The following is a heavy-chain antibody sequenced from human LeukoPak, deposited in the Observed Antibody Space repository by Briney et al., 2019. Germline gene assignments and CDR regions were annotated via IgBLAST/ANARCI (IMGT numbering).Heavy chain of an antibody. Sequence: GGSLRLSCAASGFTFSSYAMGWVRQAPGKGLEWVSSISGSGGSTYYADSVKGRFTISRDNSKNTLYLQMNSLRAEDTAVYYCAKDQYSSSWAISYGMDVWGQGTTVTVSS. CDR2: ISGSGGST. D-gene: IGHD6-13*01. CDR1: GFTFSSYA. V-gene: IGHV3-23*01. J-gene: IGHJ6*02. CDR3: AKDQYSSSWAISYGMDV.